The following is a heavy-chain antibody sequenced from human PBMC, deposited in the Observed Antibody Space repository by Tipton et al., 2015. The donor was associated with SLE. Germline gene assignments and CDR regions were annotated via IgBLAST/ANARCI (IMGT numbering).Heavy chain of an antibody. CDR3: ASSIAAAGTRNY. V-gene: IGHV4-31*03. CDR1: GGSISSGGYY. D-gene: IGHD6-13*01. Sequence: TLSLTCTVSGGSISSGGYYWSWIRQHPGKGLEWIGCIYYSGSTYYNPSLKSRVTISVDTSKNQFSLKLSSVTAADTAVYYCASSIAAAGTRNYWGQGTLVTVSS. J-gene: IGHJ4*02. CDR2: IYYSGST.